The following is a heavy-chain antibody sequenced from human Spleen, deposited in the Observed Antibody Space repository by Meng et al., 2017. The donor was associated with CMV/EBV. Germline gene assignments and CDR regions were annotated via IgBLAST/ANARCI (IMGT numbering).Heavy chain of an antibody. CDR2: ISWNSATI. J-gene: IGHJ6*02. Sequence: SLKISCAASGFTFDDYAMHWVRQAPGKGLEWVSGISWNSATIAYADSVKGRFTISRDNAKNSLYLQMNSLRPEDTALYYCAKAPSYDSSGYYFGHWGQGTTVTVSS. V-gene: IGHV3-9*01. D-gene: IGHD3-22*01. CDR3: AKAPSYDSSGYYFGH. CDR1: GFTFDDYA.